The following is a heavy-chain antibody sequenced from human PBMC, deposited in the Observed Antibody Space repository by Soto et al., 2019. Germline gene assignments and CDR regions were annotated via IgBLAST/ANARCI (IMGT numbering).Heavy chain of an antibody. CDR3: ARDRGTDGYISAKDY. Sequence: GGSLRLSCAASGFTFSSYGMHWVRQAPGKGLEWVAVIWYDGSNKYYADSVKGRFTISRDNSKNTLYLQMNSLRAEDTAVYYCARDRGTDGYISAKDYWGQGTLVTVSS. V-gene: IGHV3-33*01. D-gene: IGHD3-10*01. CDR1: GFTFSSYG. J-gene: IGHJ4*02. CDR2: IWYDGSNK.